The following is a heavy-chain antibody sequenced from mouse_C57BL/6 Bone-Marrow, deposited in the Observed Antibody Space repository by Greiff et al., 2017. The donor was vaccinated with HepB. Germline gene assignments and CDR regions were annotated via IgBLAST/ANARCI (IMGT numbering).Heavy chain of an antibody. CDR1: GYTFTSYG. Sequence: QVQLKESGAELARPGASVKLSCKASGYTFTSYGISWVKQRTGQGLEWIGEIYPRSGNTYYNEKFKGKATLTADKSSSTAYMELRSLTSEDSAVYFCARGVYSYAMDYWGQGTSVTVSS. CDR2: IYPRSGNT. J-gene: IGHJ4*01. V-gene: IGHV1-81*01. CDR3: ARGVYSYAMDY. D-gene: IGHD2-1*01.